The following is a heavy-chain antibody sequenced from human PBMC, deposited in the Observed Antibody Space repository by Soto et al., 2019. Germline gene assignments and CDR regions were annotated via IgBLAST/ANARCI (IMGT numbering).Heavy chain of an antibody. J-gene: IGHJ6*02. Sequence: ASVKVSCKASGGTFSSYAISWVRQAPGQGLEWMGGIIPIFGTANYAQKFQGRVTITADESTSTAYMELSSLRSEDTAVYYCAGYNWNHAGYYYYGMDVWGQGTTVTVSS. V-gene: IGHV1-69*13. D-gene: IGHD1-20*01. CDR1: GGTFSSYA. CDR3: AGYNWNHAGYYYYGMDV. CDR2: IIPIFGTA.